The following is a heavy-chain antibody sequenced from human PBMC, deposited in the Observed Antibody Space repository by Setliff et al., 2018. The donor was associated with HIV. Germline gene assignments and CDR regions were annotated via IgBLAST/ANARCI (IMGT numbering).Heavy chain of an antibody. CDR2: INHSGSG. V-gene: IGHV4-34*01. CDR1: GGSFSGYY. CDR3: AREGTHYYDSSGFFSHYYYMDV. Sequence: SETLSLTCALYGGSFSGYYWSWIRQPPGKGLEWIGEINHSGSGNYNPSLTSRVTISLDTSKNQFSLKLSSVTAADTAVYYCAREGTHYYDSSGFFSHYYYMDVWGKGTTVTVSS. J-gene: IGHJ6*03. D-gene: IGHD3-22*01.